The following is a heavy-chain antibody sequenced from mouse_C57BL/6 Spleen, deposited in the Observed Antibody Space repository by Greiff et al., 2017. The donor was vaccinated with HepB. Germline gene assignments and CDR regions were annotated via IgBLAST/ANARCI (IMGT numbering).Heavy chain of an antibody. CDR3: ARRYYDYEYFDV. D-gene: IGHD2-4*01. Sequence: VQLQQSGPELVKPGASVKIPCKASGYTFPDYNLDWVKQSQGKSLAWIGDINPNNGGTSYNQKFKGKATLTVDKSSSTAYMELRSLTSEDTAVYYGARRYYDYEYFDVWGTGTTVTVSS. CDR2: INPNNGGT. J-gene: IGHJ1*03. V-gene: IGHV1-18*01. CDR1: GYTFPDYN.